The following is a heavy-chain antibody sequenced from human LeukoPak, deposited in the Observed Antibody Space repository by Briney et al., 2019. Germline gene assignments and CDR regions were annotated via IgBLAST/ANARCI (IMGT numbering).Heavy chain of an antibody. D-gene: IGHD6-19*01. V-gene: IGHV3-23*01. CDR1: GFTFSSYA. CDR2: ISGSGGST. J-gene: IGHJ4*02. Sequence: GGSLGLSCAASGFTFSSYAMSWVRQAPGKGLEWVSAISGSGGSTYYADSVKGRFTISRDNSKNTLYLQMNSLRAEDTAVYYCAKGAEKGSSGWLDYWGQGTLVTVSS. CDR3: AKGAEKGSSGWLDY.